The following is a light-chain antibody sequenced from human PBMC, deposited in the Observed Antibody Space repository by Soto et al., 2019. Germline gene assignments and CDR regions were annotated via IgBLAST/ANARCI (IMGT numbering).Light chain of an antibody. Sequence: EIVLTQSPGTLSLSPGERATLSCRASQSVSSSYLGWYQQKYGQAPRLLIFGASNRATGIPDRFSGSGSGTDFTLNINRLEPEDFAVYYCQQYGSSPRTFGQGTKVDIK. CDR1: QSVSSSY. V-gene: IGKV3-20*01. CDR3: QQYGSSPRT. J-gene: IGKJ1*01. CDR2: GAS.